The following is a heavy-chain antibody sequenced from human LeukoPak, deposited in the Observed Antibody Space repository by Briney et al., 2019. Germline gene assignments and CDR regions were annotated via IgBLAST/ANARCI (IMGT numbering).Heavy chain of an antibody. CDR2: IKQDGSEK. V-gene: IGHV3-7*01. J-gene: IGHJ4*02. CDR3: ARVETGLSFDY. CDR1: GFTFSSYS. D-gene: IGHD1-1*01. Sequence: GGSLRLSCAASGFTFSSYSMNWVRQAPGKGLEWVANIKQDGSEKYYVDSVKGRFTISRDNAKNSLYLQMNSLRAEDTAVYYCARVETGLSFDYWGQGTLVTVSS.